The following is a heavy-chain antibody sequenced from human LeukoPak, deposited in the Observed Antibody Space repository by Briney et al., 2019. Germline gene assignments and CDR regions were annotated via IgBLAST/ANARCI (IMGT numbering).Heavy chain of an antibody. D-gene: IGHD1-7*01. CDR3: ATGGYWNYYFDY. Sequence: PSETLSLTCAVYGGSFSGYYWSWIRQPPGKGLEWIGEINHSGSTNYNPSLKSRVTISVDTSKNQFSLKLSSVTAADTAVYYCATGGYWNYYFDYWGQGTLVTVSS. J-gene: IGHJ4*02. CDR1: GGSFSGYY. CDR2: INHSGST. V-gene: IGHV4-34*01.